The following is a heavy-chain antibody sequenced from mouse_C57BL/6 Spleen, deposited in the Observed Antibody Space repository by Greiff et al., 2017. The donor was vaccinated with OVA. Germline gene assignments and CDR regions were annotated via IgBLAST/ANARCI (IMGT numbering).Heavy chain of an antibody. CDR2: IDPSDSYT. Sequence: QVQLQQPGAELVKPGASVKLSCKASGYTFTSYWMQWVKQRPGQGLEWIGEIDPSDSYTNYNQKFKGKATLTVDTSSSTAYMQLSSLTSEDSAVYYCARLRYEDYWGQGTTLTVSS. CDR3: ARLRYEDY. J-gene: IGHJ2*01. V-gene: IGHV1-50*01. CDR1: GYTFTSYW. D-gene: IGHD1-1*01.